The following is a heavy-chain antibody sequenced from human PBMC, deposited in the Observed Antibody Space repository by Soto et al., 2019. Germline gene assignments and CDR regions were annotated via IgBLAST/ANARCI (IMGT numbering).Heavy chain of an antibody. D-gene: IGHD3-10*01. CDR2: ISAYNGNT. CDR3: ARIYYGSGTAPDFDY. V-gene: IGHV1-18*01. Sequence: QVQLVQSGAEVKKPGASVKVSCKASGYTFTSYGISWVRQAPGQGLEWMGWISAYNGNTNYAQKLQGRVTMTTDTSTSTVYMELRSLRSDDTAVYYCARIYYGSGTAPDFDYWGQGTLVTVSS. CDR1: GYTFTSYG. J-gene: IGHJ4*02.